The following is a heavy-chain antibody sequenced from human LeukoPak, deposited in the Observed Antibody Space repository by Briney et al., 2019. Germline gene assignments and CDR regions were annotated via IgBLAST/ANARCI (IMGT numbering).Heavy chain of an antibody. D-gene: IGHD5/OR15-5a*01. J-gene: IGHJ4*02. CDR3: AKDSSEQDSVCTIESIDY. CDR1: IYIFKRYS. CDR2: ISSRSSTI. Sequence: PGGSLRLSCALCIYIFKRYSMNCARQAPGKGLEWVSYISSRSSTIYYADSVKGRFTISRDNAKNSLYLQMNSLRDGDTAVYYCAKDSSEQDSVCTIESIDYWGQGTLVTVSS. V-gene: IGHV3-48*02.